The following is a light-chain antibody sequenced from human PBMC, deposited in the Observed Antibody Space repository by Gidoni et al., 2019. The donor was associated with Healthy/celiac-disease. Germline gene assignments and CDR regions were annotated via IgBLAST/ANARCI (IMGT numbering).Light chain of an antibody. CDR3: LQHNSYPRT. Sequence: DIQLTQSPSSLSASVGDRVTSTGPASQDIRNDLGWYQQKPGKAPKHLIYAASSLQSGVPSRFRGSGSGTEFTITISSLQTEDVATYYCLQHNSYPRTFGQGTKVEIK. J-gene: IGKJ1*01. CDR1: QDIRND. V-gene: IGKV1-17*01. CDR2: AAS.